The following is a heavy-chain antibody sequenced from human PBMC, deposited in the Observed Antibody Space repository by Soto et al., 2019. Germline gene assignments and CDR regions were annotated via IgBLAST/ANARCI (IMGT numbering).Heavy chain of an antibody. J-gene: IGHJ6*02. D-gene: IGHD4-17*01. CDR2: ISYDGSNK. CDR1: GFTFSSYG. V-gene: IGHV3-30*03. Sequence: GGSLRLSCAASGFTFSSYGMHWVRQAPGKGLEWVAVISYDGSNKYYADSVKGRFTISRDNSKNTLYLQMNSLRAEDTAVYYCARGTDDYGDYVWGRTGMDVWGQGTTVTVSS. CDR3: ARGTDDYGDYVWGRTGMDV.